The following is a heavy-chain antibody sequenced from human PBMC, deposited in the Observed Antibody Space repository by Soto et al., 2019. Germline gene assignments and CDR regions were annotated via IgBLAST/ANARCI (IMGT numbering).Heavy chain of an antibody. V-gene: IGHV3-7*01. CDR2: IKQDGSQK. CDR1: GFTFSSYW. Sequence: EVQLVESGGGLVQPGGSLRLSCAASGFTFSSYWMGWVRQAPGKGLEWVANIKQDGSQKNYVDSVKGRFTISRDNAKNSLYLQMNSLRADETAVYYCTCDTAYTPYWGRGTLVTVSS. J-gene: IGHJ4*02. D-gene: IGHD3-16*01. CDR3: TCDTAYTPY.